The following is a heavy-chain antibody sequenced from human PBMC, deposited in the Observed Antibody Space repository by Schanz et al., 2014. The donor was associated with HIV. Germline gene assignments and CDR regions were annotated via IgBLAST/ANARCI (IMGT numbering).Heavy chain of an antibody. CDR2: ISSSSSYI. CDR3: ANSGYCTSGVCYTRGYDTDV. V-gene: IGHV3-21*04. D-gene: IGHD2-8*01. CDR1: GFTFRNYG. J-gene: IGHJ6*02. Sequence: DVRLVESGGGVVQPGRSLTLSCVGSGFTFRNYGMHWVRQAPGKGLELVSSISSSSSYIYYTDSVKGRFTISRDNAKNSLYLQMNSLRAEDTAVYYCANSGYCTSGVCYTRGYDTDVWGQGTTVTVSS.